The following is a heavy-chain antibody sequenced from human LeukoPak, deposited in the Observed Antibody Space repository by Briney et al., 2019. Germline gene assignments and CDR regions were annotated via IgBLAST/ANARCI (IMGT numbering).Heavy chain of an antibody. CDR2: ISAYNGNT. Sequence: GASVKVSCKASGYTFTSYGISWVRQAPGQGLEWMGWISAYNGNTNYAQKLQGRVTMTTDTSTSTAYMELRSLRSDDTAVYYCARSDYDSREYYYYYMDVWGKGTTVTVSS. D-gene: IGHD3-22*01. CDR1: GYTFTSYG. J-gene: IGHJ6*03. V-gene: IGHV1-18*01. CDR3: ARSDYDSREYYYYYMDV.